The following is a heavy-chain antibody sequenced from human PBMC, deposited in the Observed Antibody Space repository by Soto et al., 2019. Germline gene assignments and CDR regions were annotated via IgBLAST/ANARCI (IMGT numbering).Heavy chain of an antibody. Sequence: SETLSLTCTVSGGSISSSSYYWGWIRQPPGKGLEWIGSIYYSGSTYYNPPLKSRVTISVDTSKNQFSLKLSSVTAADTAVYYCARLSSISDDFWSGYYMYFDYWGQGTLVTVSS. J-gene: IGHJ4*02. D-gene: IGHD3-3*01. CDR3: ARLSSISDDFWSGYYMYFDY. V-gene: IGHV4-39*01. CDR1: GGSISSSSYY. CDR2: IYYSGST.